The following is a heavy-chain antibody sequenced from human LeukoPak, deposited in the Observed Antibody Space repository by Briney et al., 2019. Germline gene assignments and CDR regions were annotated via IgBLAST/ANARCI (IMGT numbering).Heavy chain of an antibody. Sequence: GGSLRLSCAASGFTFSTYGMHWVRQAPGKGLEWVAVISYDGSNKYYADSVKGRFTISRDNSKNTLYLQMNSLRAEDTAVYYCAKEAFDSSGSSDYWGQGTLVTVSS. CDR3: AKEAFDSSGSSDY. CDR1: GFTFSTYG. CDR2: ISYDGSNK. J-gene: IGHJ4*02. V-gene: IGHV3-30*18. D-gene: IGHD3-22*01.